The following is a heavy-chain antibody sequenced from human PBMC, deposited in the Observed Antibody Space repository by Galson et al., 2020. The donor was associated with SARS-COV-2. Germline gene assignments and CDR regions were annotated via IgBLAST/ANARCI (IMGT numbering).Heavy chain of an antibody. Sequence: SQTLSLTCTVSGGHLSSYYWSWIRQPAGKGLEWIGRIYTSGSTNYNPSLKSRVTMSVDTSKNQFSLKLSSVTAADTAVYYCARDSGLSGFDYWGQGTLVTVSS. CDR3: ARDSGLSGFDY. D-gene: IGHD6-19*01. J-gene: IGHJ4*02. V-gene: IGHV4-4*07. CDR2: IYTSGST. CDR1: GGHLSSYY.